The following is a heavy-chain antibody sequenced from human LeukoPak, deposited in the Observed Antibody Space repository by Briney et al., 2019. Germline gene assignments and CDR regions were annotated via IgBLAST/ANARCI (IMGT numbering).Heavy chain of an antibody. D-gene: IGHD7-27*01. CDR1: GYTFTGYY. J-gene: IGHJ5*02. Sequence: GASVKVSCKXSGYTFTGYYLHWVRQAPGQGLEWMGWINPNSGGTSFAQKFQGRVTMTRDTSISTAYMELSRLRSDDTAVYYCARGSNWGWIWFDPWGQGTPVTVSS. V-gene: IGHV1-2*02. CDR2: INPNSGGT. CDR3: ARGSNWGWIWFDP.